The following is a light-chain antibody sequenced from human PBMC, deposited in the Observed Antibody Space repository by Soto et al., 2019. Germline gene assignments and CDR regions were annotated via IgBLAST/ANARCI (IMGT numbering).Light chain of an antibody. CDR1: QSISSF. Sequence: DIQMTQSPSSLSASVGDRVTITCRANQSISSFLNWCQQKPGKAPKLLIYAASTLQSGVPSRFSGSGSGTDFTLTISSLQPEDFATYYCQQSYSTPLTFGGGTKVEIK. CDR3: QQSYSTPLT. V-gene: IGKV1-39*01. J-gene: IGKJ4*01. CDR2: AAS.